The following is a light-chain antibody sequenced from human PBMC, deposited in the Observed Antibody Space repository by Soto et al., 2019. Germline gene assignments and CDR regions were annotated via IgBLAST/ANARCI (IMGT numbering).Light chain of an antibody. CDR1: PTISSW. J-gene: IGKJ1*01. V-gene: IGKV1-5*03. CDR3: LHYNSCSEA. Sequence: DIQMTQSPSPLSGSVGDRVTISCRDFPTISSWLAWYQPKLGKAPKLXIYKASTLKSGVQSRLSGSGAGAECTRSIGSLQPDDVATYYCLHYNSCSEAFGQVTKADIK. CDR2: KAS.